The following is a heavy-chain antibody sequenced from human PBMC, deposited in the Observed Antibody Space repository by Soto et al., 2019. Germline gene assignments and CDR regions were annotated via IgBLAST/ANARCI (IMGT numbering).Heavy chain of an antibody. CDR2: IWYEGSNK. CDR3: ARDHLAQGAALDY. CDR1: GFTFSSYG. D-gene: IGHD6-25*01. V-gene: IGHV3-33*01. J-gene: IGHJ4*02. Sequence: QVQLVESGGGVVQPGRSLRLSCAASGFTFSSYGMHWVRQAPGKGLEWVAGIWYEGSNKYYADSVKGRFTISRDNSKNTLYLQMNSLRAEDTAVYYCARDHLAQGAALDYWGQGTLVTVSS.